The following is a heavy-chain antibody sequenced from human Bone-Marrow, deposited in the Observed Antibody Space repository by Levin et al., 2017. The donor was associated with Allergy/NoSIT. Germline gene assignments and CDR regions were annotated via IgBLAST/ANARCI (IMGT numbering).Heavy chain of an antibody. CDR2: IYSGGST. V-gene: IGHV3-53*01. CDR3: ARDSRDMSIAARRDAFDI. Sequence: PGESLKISCAASGFTVSSNYMSWVRQAPGKGLEWVSVIYSGGSTYYADSVKGRFTISRDNSKNTLYLQMNSLRAEDTAVYYCARDSRDMSIAARRDAFDIWGQGTMVTVSS. J-gene: IGHJ3*02. D-gene: IGHD6-6*01. CDR1: GFTVSSNY.